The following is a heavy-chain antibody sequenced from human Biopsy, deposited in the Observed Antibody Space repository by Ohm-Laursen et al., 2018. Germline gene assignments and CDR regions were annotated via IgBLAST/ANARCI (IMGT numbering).Heavy chain of an antibody. CDR3: ARHPTGFWFDP. Sequence: SQTLSLTCPVSGGSVSSNVAYWAWIRQPPGKGLESIGSIFYSGITYDNPSLQSRVTMSVDTTKNQFSLNLISVTAADTAVYYCARHPTGFWFDPWGQGTLVIVSS. V-gene: IGHV4-39*01. CDR1: GGSVSSNVAY. J-gene: IGHJ5*02. CDR2: IFYSGIT.